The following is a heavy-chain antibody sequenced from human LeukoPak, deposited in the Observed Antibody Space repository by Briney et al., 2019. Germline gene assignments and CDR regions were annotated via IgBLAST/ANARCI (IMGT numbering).Heavy chain of an antibody. CDR1: GFTFSSYS. J-gene: IGHJ4*02. CDR2: ISSSSSYI. CDR3: ARDRGDFWSGYYYDY. D-gene: IGHD3-3*01. V-gene: IGHV3-21*01. Sequence: GGSLRLSCAASGFTFSSYSMNWVRQAPGKGLEWVSSISSSSSYIYYADSVKGRFTISRDNAKNSLYLQMNSLRAEDTAVYYCARDRGDFWSGYYYDYWGQGTRATVSS.